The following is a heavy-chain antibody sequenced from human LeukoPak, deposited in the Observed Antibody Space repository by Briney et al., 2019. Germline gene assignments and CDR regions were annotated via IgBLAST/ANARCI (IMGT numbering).Heavy chain of an antibody. V-gene: IGHV3-21*04. Sequence: PGGSLRLSCAASGFTFSSYSMNWVRQAPGKGLEWVSSISSSSSYIYYADSVKGRFTISRDNAKNSLYLQMNSLRAEDTAVYYCARRPYYDILTGYVGGMDVWGQGTTVTVSS. CDR2: ISSSSSYI. D-gene: IGHD3-9*01. CDR1: GFTFSSYS. CDR3: ARRPYYDILTGYVGGMDV. J-gene: IGHJ6*02.